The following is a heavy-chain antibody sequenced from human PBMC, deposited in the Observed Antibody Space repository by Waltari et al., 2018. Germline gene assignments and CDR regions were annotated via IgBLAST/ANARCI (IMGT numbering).Heavy chain of an antibody. Sequence: EVQLVESGGGLVQPGGSLRLSCAASGFTFSSYSMNWVRQAPGKGLEWVSYISSSSSTIYYADSVKGRFTISRDNAKNSLYLQMNSLRAEDTAVYYCARLLTGYTSNFDYWGQGTLVTVSS. J-gene: IGHJ4*02. V-gene: IGHV3-48*01. CDR1: GFTFSSYS. D-gene: IGHD3-9*01. CDR3: ARLLTGYTSNFDY. CDR2: ISSSSSTI.